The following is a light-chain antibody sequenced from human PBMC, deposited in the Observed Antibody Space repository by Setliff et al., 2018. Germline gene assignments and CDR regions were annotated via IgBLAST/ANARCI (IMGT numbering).Light chain of an antibody. Sequence: QSVLTQPPSVSAAPRQKVTISCSGSSSNIGSSYVSWYQQVPGTAPKLLIYDNNKRPSGIPDRFSGSKSGASGTLGITGLQTGDEAEYYCATRDFSLRGAVFGGGTKVTVL. CDR1: SSNIGSSY. J-gene: IGLJ2*01. CDR2: DNN. V-gene: IGLV1-51*01. CDR3: ATRDFSLRGAV.